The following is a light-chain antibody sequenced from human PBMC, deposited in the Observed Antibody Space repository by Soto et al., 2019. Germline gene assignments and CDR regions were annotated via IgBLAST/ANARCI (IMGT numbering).Light chain of an antibody. J-gene: IGLJ2*01. CDR3: AAWDDRLNGPV. CDR1: SSNIGSNV. Sequence: QSVLTQPPSASGTLGQRVTISCSGSSSNIGSNVVNWYQQLPGTAPKLLIYSNNQRPSGVPDRFSGSKSGTSASLAISGLQSEDGTDYYCAAWDDRLNGPVFGGGTKLTVL. V-gene: IGLV1-44*01. CDR2: SNN.